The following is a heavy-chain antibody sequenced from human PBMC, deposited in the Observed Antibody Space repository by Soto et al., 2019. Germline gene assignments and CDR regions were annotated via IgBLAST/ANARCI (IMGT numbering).Heavy chain of an antibody. CDR2: MSSSGYTI. CDR3: AKVVGTYGAVPDYFDY. Sequence: QVQLVESGGGLVKPGGSLRLSCAASGFTFSDYYMIWIRQAPGKGLEWVSYMSSSGYTIYYADFVKGRFTISRDNAKNSRYLQMNSLRAEDTAVYYCAKVVGTYGAVPDYFDYWGQGTLVTVSS. V-gene: IGHV3-11*01. CDR1: GFTFSDYY. D-gene: IGHD1-26*01. J-gene: IGHJ4*02.